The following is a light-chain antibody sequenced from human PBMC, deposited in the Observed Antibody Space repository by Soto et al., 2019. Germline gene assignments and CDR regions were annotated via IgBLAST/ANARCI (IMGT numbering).Light chain of an antibody. CDR3: SAWEDSLNGPV. Sequence: QSALTQPPSACGTPGQRFTISCSGITSDIGSNAVHWYQQLPGTATRLLIFDSNQRPSGVPVRFYGSKSGTSASLAITGLQSEDEADYFCSAWEDSLNGPVFGGGTQLTGL. CDR1: TSDIGSNA. V-gene: IGLV1-44*01. J-gene: IGLJ3*02. CDR2: DSN.